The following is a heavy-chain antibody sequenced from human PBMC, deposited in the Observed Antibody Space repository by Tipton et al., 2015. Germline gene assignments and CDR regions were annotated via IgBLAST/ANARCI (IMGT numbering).Heavy chain of an antibody. CDR3: ARLNGDPSSGELRPGGERFDS. Sequence: QAQLVQSGAEVKKPGASVKVSCKASGYTFTSYGISWVRQAPGQGLEWMGWISAYNGNTNYAQKLQGRVTMTTDTSTSTAYMEVRSLRSDDTAVYYCARLNGDPSSGELRPGGERFDSWGQGTRVTVSS. V-gene: IGHV1-18*04. J-gene: IGHJ5*01. D-gene: IGHD2-8*01. CDR1: GYTFTSYG. CDR2: ISAYNGNT.